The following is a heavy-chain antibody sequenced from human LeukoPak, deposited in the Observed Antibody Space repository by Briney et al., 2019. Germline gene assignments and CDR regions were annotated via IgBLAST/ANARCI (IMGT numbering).Heavy chain of an antibody. D-gene: IGHD3-22*01. CDR1: GGSISSSSYY. J-gene: IGHJ4*02. CDR2: IYYSGST. CDR3: ARAGRYDSSGYDY. V-gene: IGHV4-39*01. Sequence: SETLSLTCTVSGGSISSSSYYWGWIRQPPGKGLEWIGSIYYSGSTYYNPSLKSRVTISVDTSKNQFSLKLSSVTAADTAVYYCARAGRYDSSGYDYWGQGTLVTVSS.